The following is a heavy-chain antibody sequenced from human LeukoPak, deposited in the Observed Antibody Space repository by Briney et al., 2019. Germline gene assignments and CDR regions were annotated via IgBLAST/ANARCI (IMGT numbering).Heavy chain of an antibody. CDR1: GYTFTSYA. V-gene: IGHV1-3*01. CDR3: ARTGYDFWSGPILLYFDY. J-gene: IGHJ4*02. CDR2: INAGNGNT. Sequence: ASVKVSCKASGYTFTSYAMHWVRQAPGQRLEWMGWINAGNGNTKYSQKFQGRVTITRDTSASTAYMELSSLRSEDTAAYYCARTGYDFWSGPILLYFDYWGQGTLVTVSS. D-gene: IGHD3-3*01.